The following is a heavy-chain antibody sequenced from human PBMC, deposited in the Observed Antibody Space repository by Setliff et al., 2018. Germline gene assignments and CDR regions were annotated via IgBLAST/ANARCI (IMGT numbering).Heavy chain of an antibody. V-gene: IGHV1-24*01. CDR3: ATDSTQSGSYWDDAFEM. J-gene: IGHJ3*02. Sequence: GASVKVSCKVSGYTLTELSMHWARQAPGKGLEWMGGFDPEDGETIYAQKFQGRVTMTEDTSTDTAYMELSSLRSEDTAVYYCATDSTQSGSYWDDAFEMWGQGTMVTVSS. D-gene: IGHD1-26*01. CDR2: FDPEDGET. CDR1: GYTLTELS.